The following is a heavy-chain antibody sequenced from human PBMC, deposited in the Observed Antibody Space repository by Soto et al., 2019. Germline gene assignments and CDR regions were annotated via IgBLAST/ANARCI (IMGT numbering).Heavy chain of an antibody. D-gene: IGHD6-6*01. CDR3: AKDGIAARPGVWRWFDP. CDR1: GFTFDDYA. J-gene: IGHJ5*02. Sequence: GGSLRLSCAASGFTFDDYAMHWVRQAPGKGLEWVSGISWNSGSIGYADSVKGRFTISRDNAKNSLYLQMNSLRAEDTALYYCAKDGIAARPGVWRWFDPWGQGTLVTVSS. V-gene: IGHV3-9*01. CDR2: ISWNSGSI.